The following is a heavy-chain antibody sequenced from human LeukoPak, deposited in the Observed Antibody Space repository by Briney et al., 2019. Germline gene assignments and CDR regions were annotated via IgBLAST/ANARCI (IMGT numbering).Heavy chain of an antibody. D-gene: IGHD2-21*02. CDR1: GFTVSSNE. CDR3: DCYSDTY. V-gene: IGHV3-38-3*01. J-gene: IGHJ4*02. Sequence: GGSLRLSCAASGFTVSSNEMSWVRQAPGKGLEWVSSISGGSTYYADSRKGRFTISRDNSKNTLHLQMNSLRAEDTDPCGGDCYSDTYWGQGTLVTVSS. CDR2: ISGGST.